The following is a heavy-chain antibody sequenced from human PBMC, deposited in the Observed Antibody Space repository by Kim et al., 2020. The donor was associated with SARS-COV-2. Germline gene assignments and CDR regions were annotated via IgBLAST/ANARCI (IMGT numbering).Heavy chain of an antibody. CDR3: ARDLRLQLWFYGYTMDV. J-gene: IGHJ6*02. CDR2: IYFDGST. CDR1: GFTVSDTY. Sequence: GGSLRLSCAASGFTVSDTYMTWVRQAPGKGLEWVSIIYFDGSTYYADPVKGRFTISSHNSKNTLYLQMNSLRPDDTAVYYCARDLRLQLWFYGYTMDVWGQGTAVTVSS. V-gene: IGHV3-53*04. D-gene: IGHD5-18*01.